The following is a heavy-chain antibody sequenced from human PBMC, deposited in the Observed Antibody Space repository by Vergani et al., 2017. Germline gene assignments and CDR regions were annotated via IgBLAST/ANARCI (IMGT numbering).Heavy chain of an antibody. CDR3: ARVGRLYSGSYYSSDANAFDI. D-gene: IGHD1-26*01. CDR1: GFTFSNAW. Sequence: EVQLVESGGGLVKPGGSLRLSCAASGFTFSNAWMSWVRQAPGKGLEWVGRIKSKTDGGTTDYAAPVKGRFTISRDDSKNTLYLQMNSLKTEDTAVYYCARVGRLYSGSYYSSDANAFDIWGQGTMVTVSS. CDR2: IKSKTDGGTT. J-gene: IGHJ3*02. V-gene: IGHV3-15*01.